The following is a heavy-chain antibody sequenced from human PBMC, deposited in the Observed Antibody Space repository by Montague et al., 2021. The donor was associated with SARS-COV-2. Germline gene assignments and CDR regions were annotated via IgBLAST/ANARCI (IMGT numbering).Heavy chain of an antibody. D-gene: IGHD4-11*01. CDR3: ASDMTTAYYYYYGMDV. V-gene: IGHV3-74*01. Sequence: SLRLSCAASGFTFSSYWMHWVRQAPGKGLVWVSRINSDGSSTSYADSAKGRFTISRDNAKSTLYLQMNSLRAEDTAVYYCASDMTTAYYYYYGMDVWGQGTTVTVSS. J-gene: IGHJ6*02. CDR1: GFTFSSYW. CDR2: INSDGSST.